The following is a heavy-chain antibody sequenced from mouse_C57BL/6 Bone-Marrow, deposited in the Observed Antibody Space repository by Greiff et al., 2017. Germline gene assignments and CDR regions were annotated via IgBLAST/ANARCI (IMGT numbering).Heavy chain of an antibody. CDR2: ISSGGSYT. CDR3: ARHSWFAY. Sequence: DVKLQESGGDLVKPGGSLKLSCAASGFTFSSYGMSWVRQTPDKRLEWVATISSGGSYTYYPDSVKGRFTISRDNAKNTLYLQMSSLKSEDTAMYYCARHSWFAYWGQGTLVTVSA. J-gene: IGHJ3*01. CDR1: GFTFSSYG. V-gene: IGHV5-6*02.